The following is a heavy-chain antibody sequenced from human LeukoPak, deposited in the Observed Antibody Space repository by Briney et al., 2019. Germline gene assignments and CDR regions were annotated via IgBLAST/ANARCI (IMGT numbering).Heavy chain of an antibody. J-gene: IGHJ4*02. Sequence: GGSLRLSCAASGFTFSSYAMHWVRQAPGKGLEWVSVIYSGGSTYYADSVKGRFTISRDNSKNTLYLQMNSLRAEDTAVYYCARCNRWQQLAYFDYWGQGTLVTVSS. CDR3: ARCNRWQQLAYFDY. CDR2: IYSGGST. V-gene: IGHV3-53*01. D-gene: IGHD6-13*01. CDR1: GFTFSSYA.